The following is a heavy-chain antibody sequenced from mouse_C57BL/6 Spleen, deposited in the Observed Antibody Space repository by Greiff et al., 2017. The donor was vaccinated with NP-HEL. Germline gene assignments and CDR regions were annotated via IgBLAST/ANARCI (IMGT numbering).Heavy chain of an antibody. CDR1: GFTFSSYA. V-gene: IGHV5-4*03. CDR2: ISDGGSYT. J-gene: IGHJ2*01. Sequence: EVKLVESGGGLVKPGGSLKLSCAASGFTFSSYAMSWVRQTPEKRLEWVATISDGGSYTYYPDNVKGRFTISRDNAKNNLYLQMSHLKSEDTAMYYCARGHGFDYWGQGTTLTVSS. CDR3: ARGHGFDY.